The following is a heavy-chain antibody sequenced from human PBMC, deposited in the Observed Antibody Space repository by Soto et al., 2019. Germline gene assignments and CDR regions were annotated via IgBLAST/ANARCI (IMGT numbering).Heavy chain of an antibody. CDR1: GGSFSNYY. CDR3: AGGLEGSETKSKTPYYYYYMDV. Sequence: SETLSLTCAVYGGSFSNYYWSWIRQPPGKGLEWIGEINHSGSTNHNPSLKSRVTVSVDTSKNQFSLKLSSVTAADTAVYYCAGGLEGSETKSKTPYYYYYMDVWDKGTTVTVSS. J-gene: IGHJ6*03. V-gene: IGHV4-34*01. CDR2: INHSGST. D-gene: IGHD3-10*01.